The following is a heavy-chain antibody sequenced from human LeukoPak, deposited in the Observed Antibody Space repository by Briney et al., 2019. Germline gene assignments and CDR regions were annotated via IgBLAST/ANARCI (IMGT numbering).Heavy chain of an antibody. CDR3: AKTAKGGGDEGYYYYYMDV. D-gene: IGHD3-16*01. J-gene: IGHJ6*03. V-gene: IGHV3-23*01. CDR2: ISGSGGST. Sequence: GGSLRLSCAASGFTFSSYAMSWVRQAPGKGLEWVSAISGSGGSTYYADSVKGRFTISRDNSKNTLYLQMNSLRAEDTAVYYCAKTAKGGGDEGYYYYYMDVWGKGTTVTVSS. CDR1: GFTFSSYA.